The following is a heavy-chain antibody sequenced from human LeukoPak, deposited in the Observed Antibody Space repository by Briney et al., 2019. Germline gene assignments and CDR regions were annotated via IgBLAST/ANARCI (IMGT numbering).Heavy chain of an antibody. CDR1: GFTFSNYG. Sequence: GGSLRLSCAASGFTFSNYGMHWVRQAPGKGLEWVAVIWYDGNNKDYADSVKGRFTISRDNSKRTMYLQMSTLRDEDTAVYYCARDRGHSLRSAFDIWGQGTMVTVSS. J-gene: IGHJ3*02. V-gene: IGHV3-33*01. CDR2: IWYDGNNK. CDR3: ARDRGHSLRSAFDI.